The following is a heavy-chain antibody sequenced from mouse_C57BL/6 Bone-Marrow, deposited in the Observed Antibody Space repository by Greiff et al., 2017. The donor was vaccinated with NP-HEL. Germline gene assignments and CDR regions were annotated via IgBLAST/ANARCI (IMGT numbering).Heavy chain of an antibody. CDR2: IDPSDSYT. Sequence: VQLQQPGAELVMPGASVKLSCKASGYTFTSYWMHWVKQRPGQGLEWIGEIDPSDSYTNYNQKFKGKSILTVDKSSSTAYMQLSSLTSEDSAVYYCARSYYYGSSPYWYFDVWGTGTTVTVSS. V-gene: IGHV1-69*01. CDR3: ARSYYYGSSPYWYFDV. CDR1: GYTFTSYW. J-gene: IGHJ1*03. D-gene: IGHD1-1*01.